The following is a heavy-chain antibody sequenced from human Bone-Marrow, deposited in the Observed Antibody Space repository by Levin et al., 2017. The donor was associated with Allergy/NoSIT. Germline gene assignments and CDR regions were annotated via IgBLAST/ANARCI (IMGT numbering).Heavy chain of an antibody. CDR3: ARNRGLPLYYMDV. Sequence: GGSLRLSCAASGMSFSAYHINWVRQAPGKGLEWVSSISGSGTYIYVADSVKGRFTISRDNTNNLVFLQMNSLTAEDTALYFCARNRGLPLYYMDVWGKGTTVTVPS. V-gene: IGHV3-21*01. CDR2: ISGSGTYI. D-gene: IGHD2-21*02. CDR1: GMSFSAYH. J-gene: IGHJ6*03.